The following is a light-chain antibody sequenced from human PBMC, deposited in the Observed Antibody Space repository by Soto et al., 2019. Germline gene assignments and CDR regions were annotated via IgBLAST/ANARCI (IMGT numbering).Light chain of an antibody. CDR2: ANT. V-gene: IGLV1-40*01. Sequence: QSALTQPPSVSGAPGQRVTISCTGSSSNIGAGYDVHWYLQLPGTVPKLLMYANTNRPSGVPDRFSGSKSGASASLAITGLQAEDEADYYCQAYDSSLSGIIFGGGTKLTVL. CDR3: QAYDSSLSGII. CDR1: SSNIGAGYD. J-gene: IGLJ2*01.